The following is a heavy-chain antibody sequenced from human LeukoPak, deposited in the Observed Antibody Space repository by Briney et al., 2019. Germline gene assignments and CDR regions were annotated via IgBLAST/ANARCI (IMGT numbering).Heavy chain of an antibody. J-gene: IGHJ4*02. CDR2: ISASGGDT. D-gene: IGHD5-18*01. CDR3: ARFAMIARGDTSGLMSDY. CDR1: GFTFRNYG. Sequence: PGGSLRLSCGASGFTFRNYGMNWVRQAPRKGLEWVSSISASGGDTYYADSVKGRFTISRDSATNTVYLQMSSLRVEDTATYFCARFAMIARGDTSGLMSDYWGQGTLVTVSS. V-gene: IGHV3-23*01.